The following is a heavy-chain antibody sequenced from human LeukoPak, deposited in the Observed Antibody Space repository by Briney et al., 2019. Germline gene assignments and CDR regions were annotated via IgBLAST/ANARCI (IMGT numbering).Heavy chain of an antibody. CDR2: IYYSGST. V-gene: IGHV4-59*01. J-gene: IGHJ4*02. CDR3: ARADILTGYLY. D-gene: IGHD3-9*01. CDR1: GVSISSYY. Sequence: SETLSLTCTVSGVSISSYYWSWIRQPPGKGLEWIGYIYYSGSTNYNPSLKSRVTISVDTSKNQFSLKLSSVTAADTAVYYCARADILTGYLYGGQGTLVTVSA.